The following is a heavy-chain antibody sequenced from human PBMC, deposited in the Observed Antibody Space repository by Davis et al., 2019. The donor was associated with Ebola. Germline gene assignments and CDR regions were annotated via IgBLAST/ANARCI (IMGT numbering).Heavy chain of an antibody. V-gene: IGHV4-31*03. CDR3: ARIPYGSGSESLEYYYYGMDV. Sequence: PSETLSLTCTVPGGSISSGGYYWSWIRQHPGKGLEWIGYIYYSGSTYYNPSLKSRVTISVDTSKNQFSLKLSSVTAADTAVYYCARIPYGSGSESLEYYYYGMDVWGQGTTVTVSS. J-gene: IGHJ6*02. D-gene: IGHD3-10*01. CDR1: GGSISSGGYY. CDR2: IYYSGST.